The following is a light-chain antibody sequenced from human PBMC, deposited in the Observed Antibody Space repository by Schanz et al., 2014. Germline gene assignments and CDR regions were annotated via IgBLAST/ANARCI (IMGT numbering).Light chain of an antibody. CDR1: QSVSSSY. J-gene: IGKJ1*01. Sequence: EIVLTQSPGTLSLSPGERATLSCRASQSVSSSYLAWYQQKPGQSPRLLIYGASSSATGIPDRFSGSGSGTDFTLTISRREPEYFSVYYCQHYCSSPPCTFGQGTKVEIK. CDR2: GAS. CDR3: QHYCSSPPCT. V-gene: IGKV3-20*01.